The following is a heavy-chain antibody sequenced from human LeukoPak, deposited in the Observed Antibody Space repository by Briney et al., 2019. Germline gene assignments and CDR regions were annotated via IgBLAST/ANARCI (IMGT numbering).Heavy chain of an antibody. Sequence: PGGSLGLSCAVSEFPFSFYEMNWVRQAPGMGLEWVANIGSSGTFKYYADSVKGRFSISRDNAKSSLYLQMNSLRVEDTAVYYCALLAVASDFDYWGQGALVTVSS. CDR1: EFPFSFYE. V-gene: IGHV3-48*03. D-gene: IGHD6-19*01. J-gene: IGHJ4*02. CDR2: IGSSGTFK. CDR3: ALLAVASDFDY.